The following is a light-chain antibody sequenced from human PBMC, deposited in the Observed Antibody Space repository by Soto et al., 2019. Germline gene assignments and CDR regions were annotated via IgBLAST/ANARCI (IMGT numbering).Light chain of an antibody. J-gene: IGLJ1*01. CDR2: EGT. CDR3: CSYAGDSTPYV. CDR1: SSDVGSYNF. Sequence: QSVLTQPASVSGSPGQSITTSCTGTSSDVGSYNFVSWYQQHPGKAPKVIIYEGTKRPSGVSNRFSGSKSGNTASLTISGLQAEDEADYYCCSYAGDSTPYVFGTGTKLTVL. V-gene: IGLV2-23*01.